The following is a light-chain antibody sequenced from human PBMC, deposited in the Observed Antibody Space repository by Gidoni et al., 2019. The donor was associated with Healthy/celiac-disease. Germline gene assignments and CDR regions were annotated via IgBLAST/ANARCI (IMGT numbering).Light chain of an antibody. CDR2: GAS. V-gene: IGKV3-20*01. CDR3: QQYGSSL. CDR1: QSVSSSY. Sequence: EIVLTQSPGTLSLSPGERATLSCRARQSVSSSYLAWYQQKPGQAPRLLIYGASSRATGIPDRFSGSGSGTDFTLTISRLEPEDFAVYYCQQYGSSLFXGXTKVEIK. J-gene: IGKJ4*01.